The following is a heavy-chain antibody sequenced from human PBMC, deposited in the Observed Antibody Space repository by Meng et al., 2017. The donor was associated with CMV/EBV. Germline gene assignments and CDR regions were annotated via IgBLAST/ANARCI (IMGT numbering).Heavy chain of an antibody. Sequence: GSLRLSCAVYGGSSSGYYWSWIRQPPGKGLEWIGEINHSGSTNYSPSLKSRVTISVDTSKNQFSLKLSSVTAADTAVYYCARGRYCSSTSCYGMDVWGQGTTVTVSS. CDR1: GGSSSGYY. CDR2: INHSGST. D-gene: IGHD2-2*01. J-gene: IGHJ6*02. CDR3: ARGRYCSSTSCYGMDV. V-gene: IGHV4-34*01.